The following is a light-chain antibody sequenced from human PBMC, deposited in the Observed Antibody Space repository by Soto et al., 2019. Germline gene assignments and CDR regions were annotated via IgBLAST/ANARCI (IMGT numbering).Light chain of an antibody. Sequence: IRMAQSPSSESDSLGDGVTNTCRASQYVGTSLAWYQQRPGEDPKLRIYSAYRLHVGVPSRFTASASGTDFNLTISRLQPDDFAPYDCQQYNSYTLTVGGGT. CDR3: QQYNSYTLT. V-gene: IGKV1-5*01. J-gene: IGKJ4*01. CDR2: SAY. CDR1: QYVGTS.